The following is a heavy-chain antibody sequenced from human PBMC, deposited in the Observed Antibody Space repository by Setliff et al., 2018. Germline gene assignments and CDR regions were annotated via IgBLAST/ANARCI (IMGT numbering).Heavy chain of an antibody. D-gene: IGHD3-10*01. Sequence: GGSLRLSCAASGFTFSKYAVHWVRQAPGKGLEWVAVIWDDGTNKYYADSVRGRFTISRDNSKNTVYMQLNSLRPEDTALYHCAKGTEGALATDAFGIWGQGTMVTVSS. J-gene: IGHJ3*02. V-gene: IGHV3-33*03. CDR2: IWDDGTNK. CDR3: AKGTEGALATDAFGI. CDR1: GFTFSKYA.